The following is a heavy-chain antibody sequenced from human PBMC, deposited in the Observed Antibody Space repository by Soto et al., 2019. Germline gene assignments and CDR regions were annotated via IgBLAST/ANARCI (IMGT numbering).Heavy chain of an antibody. D-gene: IGHD3-10*01. J-gene: IGHJ6*02. V-gene: IGHV4-39*01. CDR3: VGRYSYGSGKYGMDY. Sequence: QLQLQESGPGLVKPSETLSLTCTVSGGSISSSNYYWTWIRQPPGKGLEWIGSISYSGSTIYNPSLNSRGTIAVYKPKNQCSLKVSSVTAADTAVYFCVGRYSYGSGKYGMDYWGQGTTVTVSS. CDR2: ISYSGST. CDR1: GGSISSSNYY.